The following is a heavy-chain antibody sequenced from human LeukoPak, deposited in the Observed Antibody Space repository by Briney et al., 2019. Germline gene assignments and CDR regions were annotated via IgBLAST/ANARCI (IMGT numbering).Heavy chain of an antibody. CDR3: ARRLLGYCSGGSCYSGYFQH. Sequence: GSLRLSCAASEFTVSVNYMSWIRQPPGKGLEWIGEINHSGSTNSNPSLKSRVTISVDTSKNQFSLKLSSVTAADTAVYYCARRLLGYCSGGSCYSGYFQHWGQGTLVTVSS. V-gene: IGHV4-34*01. D-gene: IGHD2-15*01. CDR1: EFTVSVNY. J-gene: IGHJ1*01. CDR2: INHSGST.